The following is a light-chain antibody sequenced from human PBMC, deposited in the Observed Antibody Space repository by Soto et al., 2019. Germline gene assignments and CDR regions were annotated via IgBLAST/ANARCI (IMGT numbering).Light chain of an antibody. CDR2: AAS. CDR1: QSISTY. V-gene: IGKV1-39*01. Sequence: DIQMTQSPSSLSASLGDRVTITCRASQSISTYLNWYQHKPGKAPKLLIFAASILETGVPSRFSGSGSGTVFTLTISSLQPEDFATYYCQQSYTMLYSFGQGTKVDIK. CDR3: QQSYTMLYS. J-gene: IGKJ2*01.